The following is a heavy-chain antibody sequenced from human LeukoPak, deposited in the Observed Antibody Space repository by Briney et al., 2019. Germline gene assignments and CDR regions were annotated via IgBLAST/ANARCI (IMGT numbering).Heavy chain of an antibody. V-gene: IGHV1-2*04. CDR2: INPDSGGT. Sequence: GASVKVSCKASGYTFTGYYMHWVRQAPGQGLEWMGWINPDSGGTNYAQKFQGWVTMTRDTSISTAYMELSRLRSDDTAVYYCARDYRYSSSWYSPPEGMDVWGQGTTVTVSS. J-gene: IGHJ6*02. D-gene: IGHD6-13*01. CDR3: ARDYRYSSSWYSPPEGMDV. CDR1: GYTFTGYY.